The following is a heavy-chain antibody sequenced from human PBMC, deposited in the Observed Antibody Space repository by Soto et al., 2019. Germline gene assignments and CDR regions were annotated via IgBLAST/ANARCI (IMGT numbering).Heavy chain of an antibody. Sequence: SETLSLTCTVSGGSISSSSYYWGWIRQPPGKGLEWIGYIYYSGSTNYNPSLKSRVTISVDTSKNQFSLKLSSVTAADTAVYYCARRRGYSYGWLDYWGQGTLVTVSS. CDR3: ARRRGYSYGWLDY. CDR2: IYYSGST. CDR1: GGSISSSSYY. V-gene: IGHV4-61*05. J-gene: IGHJ4*02. D-gene: IGHD5-18*01.